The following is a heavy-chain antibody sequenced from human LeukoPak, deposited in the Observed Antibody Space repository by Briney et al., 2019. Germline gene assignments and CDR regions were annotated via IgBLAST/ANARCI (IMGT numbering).Heavy chain of an antibody. Sequence: SQTLSLTCTVSGGSLNSDGYYWGWLRQPPGKGREWFGYIYQSGNTYYNSSLKSRVTISVDRSKNQFSLKLSSVTAADTAVYYCAKTYYDFWGGSYYYYMDVWGKGTMVTVS. CDR1: GGSLNSDGYY. J-gene: IGHJ6*03. D-gene: IGHD3-3*01. CDR3: AKTYYDFWGGSYYYYMDV. V-gene: IGHV4-30-2*01. CDR2: IYQSGNT.